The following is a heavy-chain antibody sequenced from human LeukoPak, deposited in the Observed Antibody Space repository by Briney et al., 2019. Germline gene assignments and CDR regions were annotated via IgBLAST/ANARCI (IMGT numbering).Heavy chain of an antibody. CDR2: ISADESNE. CDR1: GFTFSTFN. D-gene: IGHD3-22*01. Sequence: GGSLRLSCAASGFTFSTFNMHWVRQAPGKGPEWVALISADESNEYYADSVKGRFTISRDNSKNTVYLQMNSLRTEDTAVYYCAREDTTQYYYDSSVTPPGRWGQGTLVTVSS. J-gene: IGHJ4*02. V-gene: IGHV3-30*03. CDR3: AREDTTQYYYDSSVTPPGR.